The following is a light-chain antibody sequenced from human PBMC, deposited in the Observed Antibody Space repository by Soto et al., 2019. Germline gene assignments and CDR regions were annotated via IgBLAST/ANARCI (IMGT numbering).Light chain of an antibody. Sequence: DIVMTQSPLSLPVTPGEPASISCGSSQSLLFSNGYNYLDWYLQKPGQSPQLLIYLGSDRASGVPHRFSGSGSGTDFTLKISRVEAEDVGIYYCMQSLQTPWTFGQGTKVEIK. CDR2: LGS. CDR1: QSLLFSNGYNY. J-gene: IGKJ1*01. V-gene: IGKV2-28*01. CDR3: MQSLQTPWT.